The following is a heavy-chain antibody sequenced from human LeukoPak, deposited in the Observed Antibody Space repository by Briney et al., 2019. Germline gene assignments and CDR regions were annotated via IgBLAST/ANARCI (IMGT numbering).Heavy chain of an antibody. D-gene: IGHD6-13*01. V-gene: IGHV4-34*01. J-gene: IGHJ4*02. CDR2: INHSGST. Sequence: SETLSLTCAVYGGSFSGYYWSWIRQPPGKGLEWIGEINHSGSTNYNPSLKGRVTISVDTSKNQFSLQLNSVTPEDTAVYYCASGRTRSPTYSSGWYAVHFDFWGQGTLVTVSS. CDR1: GGSFSGYY. CDR3: ASGRTRSPTYSSGWYAVHFDF.